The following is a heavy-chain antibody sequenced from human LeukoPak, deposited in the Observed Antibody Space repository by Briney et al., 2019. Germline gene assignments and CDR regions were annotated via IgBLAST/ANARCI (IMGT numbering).Heavy chain of an antibody. Sequence: SDTLSLTCTVSGGSISSYYWSWIRQPPGKGLEWIGYIYYSGSTNYNPSLKSRVTISVDTSKNQFSLKLSSVTAADTAVYYCARAHVVTGIFRFDPWGQGTLVTVSS. CDR3: ARAHVVTGIFRFDP. D-gene: IGHD2-15*01. CDR2: IYYSGST. CDR1: GGSISSYY. V-gene: IGHV4-59*07. J-gene: IGHJ5*02.